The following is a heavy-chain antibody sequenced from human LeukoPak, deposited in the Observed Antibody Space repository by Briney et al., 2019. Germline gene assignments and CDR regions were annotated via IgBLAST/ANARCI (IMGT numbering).Heavy chain of an antibody. CDR1: GFTFSSYS. CDR3: ARDPKVVPAPSAFDP. CDR2: ISSSSYI. Sequence: GGSLRLSCAASGFTFSSYSMNWVRQAPGKGLEWVSSISSSSYIYYADSVKGRFTISRDNAKNSLYLQMNSLRAEDTAVYYCARDPKVVPAPSAFDPWGQGTLVTVSS. V-gene: IGHV3-21*01. J-gene: IGHJ5*02. D-gene: IGHD2-2*01.